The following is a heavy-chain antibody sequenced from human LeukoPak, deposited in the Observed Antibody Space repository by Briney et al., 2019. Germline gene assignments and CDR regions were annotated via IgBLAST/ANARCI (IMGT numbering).Heavy chain of an antibody. Sequence: PSETLSLTCSVSGGSISSGDYYWSWIRQPPGKGLEWMGYIYSTGTTFYNPSLKSRLAISIDTSKNLFSLRLNSVTAADTAVYYCARDVDSYDTYGIYGTYWYFDLWGRGTLVTVSS. CDR1: GGSISSGDYY. D-gene: IGHD3-22*01. V-gene: IGHV4-30-4*01. CDR3: ARDVDSYDTYGIYGTYWYFDL. CDR2: IYSTGTT. J-gene: IGHJ2*01.